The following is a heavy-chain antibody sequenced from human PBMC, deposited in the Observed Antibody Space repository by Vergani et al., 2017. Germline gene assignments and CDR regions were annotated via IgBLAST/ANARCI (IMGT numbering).Heavy chain of an antibody. D-gene: IGHD4-17*01. V-gene: IGHV3-48*04. CDR2: ISSSSSTI. CDR3: ATVTNPVDAFDI. CDR1: GFTFSSYS. J-gene: IGHJ3*02. Sequence: EVQLVESGGGLVQPGGSLRLSCAASGFTFSSYSMNWVRQAPGKGLEWVSYISSSSSTIYYADSVKGRFTISRDNAKNSLYLQMNSLRAEDTAVYYCATVTNPVDAFDIWGQGTMVTVSS.